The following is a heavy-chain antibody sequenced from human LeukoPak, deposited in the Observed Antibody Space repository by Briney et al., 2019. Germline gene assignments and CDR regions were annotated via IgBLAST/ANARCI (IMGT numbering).Heavy chain of an antibody. V-gene: IGHV3-48*03. CDR1: GFTFSSYV. Sequence: GGSLRLSCSGSGFTFSSYVMHWVRQAPGKGLEWVSYISTSGRSIYYADSVKGRFTISRDNAKNSLYLQMNSLRAEDTAVYYCARDTGQERGYWGQGTLVTVSS. D-gene: IGHD5-24*01. CDR2: ISTSGRSI. CDR3: ARDTGQERGY. J-gene: IGHJ4*02.